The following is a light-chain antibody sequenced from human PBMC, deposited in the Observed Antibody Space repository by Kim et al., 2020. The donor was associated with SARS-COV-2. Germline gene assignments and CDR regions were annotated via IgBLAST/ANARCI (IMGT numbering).Light chain of an antibody. CDR3: QQWTGFSWT. Sequence: ASVGGSVTITCRASQSISSWLAWYQQQPGKAPKFLIYNTSSLENGVPSRFSGSGSGTEFTLTISSLQPDDSATYYCQQWTGFSWTFGQGTKVDIK. CDR2: NTS. V-gene: IGKV1-5*03. J-gene: IGKJ1*01. CDR1: QSISSW.